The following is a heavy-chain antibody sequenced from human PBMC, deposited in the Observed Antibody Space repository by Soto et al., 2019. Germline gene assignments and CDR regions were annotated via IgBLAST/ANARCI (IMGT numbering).Heavy chain of an antibody. Sequence: SVKVSCKASGGTFSSYAISWVRQAPGQGLEWMGGIIPIFGTANYAQKFQGRVTITADESTSTAYMELGSLRSEDTAVYYCARVGETSAYDILSSGYYYYGMDVWGQGTTVTVS. V-gene: IGHV1-69*13. CDR1: GGTFSSYA. J-gene: IGHJ6*02. CDR2: IIPIFGTA. CDR3: ARVGETSAYDILSSGYYYYGMDV. D-gene: IGHD3-9*01.